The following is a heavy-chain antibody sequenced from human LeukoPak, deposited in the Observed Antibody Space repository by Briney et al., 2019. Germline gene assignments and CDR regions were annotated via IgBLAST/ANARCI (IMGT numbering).Heavy chain of an antibody. CDR2: ISAYNGNT. Sequence: ASVKVSCKASGYTFTSYGISWVRQAPGQGLEWMGWISAYNGNTNYAQKLQGRVTMTTDTSTSTAYMEPRSLRSDDTAVYYCARDFGVVIAARVYYYGMDVWGQGTTVTVSS. V-gene: IGHV1-18*01. CDR1: GYTFTSYG. D-gene: IGHD3-3*01. CDR3: ARDFGVVIAARVYYYGMDV. J-gene: IGHJ6*02.